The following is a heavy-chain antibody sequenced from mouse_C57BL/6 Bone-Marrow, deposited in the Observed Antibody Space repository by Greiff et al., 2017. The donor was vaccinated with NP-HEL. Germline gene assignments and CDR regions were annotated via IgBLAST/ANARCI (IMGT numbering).Heavy chain of an antibody. CDR2: IDPANGNT. J-gene: IGHJ1*03. D-gene: IGHD1-1*01. CDR1: GFNIKNTY. CDR3: ASYYGSFYWYFDV. Sequence: EAQLQQSVAELVRPGASVKLSCTASGFNIKNTYMHWVKQRPEQGLEWIGRIDPANGNTKYAPKFQGKATITADTSSNTAYLQLSSLTSEDTAIYYCASYYGSFYWYFDVWGTGTTVTVSS. V-gene: IGHV14-3*01.